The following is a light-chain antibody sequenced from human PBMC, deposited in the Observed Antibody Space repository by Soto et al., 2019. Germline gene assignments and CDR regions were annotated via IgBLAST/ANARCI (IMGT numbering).Light chain of an antibody. CDR3: CSYAGTYTHYV. J-gene: IGLJ1*01. CDR1: SSDVGGYNF. Sequence: QSALTQPRSVSGSPGQSVTISCTATSSDVGGYNFVSWYQHHPGKAPKLLIYDVFKRPSGVPDRFSGSKSGYTASLTISGLQPEDESEYYCCSYAGTYTHYVFGTGTKLTVL. V-gene: IGLV2-11*01. CDR2: DVF.